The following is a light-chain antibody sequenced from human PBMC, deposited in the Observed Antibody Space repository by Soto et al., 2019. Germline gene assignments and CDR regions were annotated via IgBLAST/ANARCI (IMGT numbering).Light chain of an antibody. Sequence: QSVLTQPPSASGTPGQRVTISCSGSTSTLGSYTLNWYKQVPGTAPKLLIYNNNERPSRVPDRFSVSKSGTSASLAISGLQSEDEAEYHCAAWDDSLNGWVFGGGTKLTVL. CDR2: NNN. CDR1: TSTLGSYT. J-gene: IGLJ3*02. V-gene: IGLV1-44*01. CDR3: AAWDDSLNGWV.